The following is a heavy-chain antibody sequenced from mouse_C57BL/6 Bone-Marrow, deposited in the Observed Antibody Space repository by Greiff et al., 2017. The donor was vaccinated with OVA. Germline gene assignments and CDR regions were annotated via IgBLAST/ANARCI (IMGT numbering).Heavy chain of an antibody. D-gene: IGHD1-1*01. V-gene: IGHV5-9-1*02. CDR1: GFTFSSYA. J-gene: IGHJ3*01. Sequence: EVKLVESGEGLVKPGGSLKLSCAASGFTFSSYAMSWVRQTPEKRLEWVAYISSGGDYIYYVDTVKGRFIISRDNARNTLYLQMSSLKSEDTSMYYCTRDDYGSRIFAYWGQGTLVTVSA. CDR3: TRDDYGSRIFAY. CDR2: ISSGGDYI.